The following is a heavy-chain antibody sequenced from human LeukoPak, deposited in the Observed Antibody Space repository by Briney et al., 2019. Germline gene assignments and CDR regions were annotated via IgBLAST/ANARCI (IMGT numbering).Heavy chain of an antibody. CDR1: GYTFTSYY. Sequence: GASVKVSCKASGYTFTSYYMHWVRQAPGQGLEWMGIINPSGGSTSYAQKFQGRVTMTRDTSISTAYMELSRLRSDDTAVYYCARGRYSYAKYYFDYWGQGTLVTVSS. D-gene: IGHD5-18*01. CDR2: INPSGGST. V-gene: IGHV1-46*01. J-gene: IGHJ4*02. CDR3: ARGRYSYAKYYFDY.